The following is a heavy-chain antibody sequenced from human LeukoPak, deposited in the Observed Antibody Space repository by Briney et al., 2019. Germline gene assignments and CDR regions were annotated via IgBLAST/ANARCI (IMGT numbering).Heavy chain of an antibody. V-gene: IGHV3-74*03. D-gene: IGHD1-1*01. J-gene: IGHJ4*02. CDR1: GFTFGTYW. CDR2: IDRDGTST. CDR3: SKGAGYEQESRLEY. Sequence: GGSLRLSCAGSGFTFGTYWMHWVRQAPGKGLVWVSRIDRDGTSTTYADSVKGRFTISRDNAKNSLYLQLSSLTADDTAVYYCSKGAGYEQESRLEYWGQGALVTVSS.